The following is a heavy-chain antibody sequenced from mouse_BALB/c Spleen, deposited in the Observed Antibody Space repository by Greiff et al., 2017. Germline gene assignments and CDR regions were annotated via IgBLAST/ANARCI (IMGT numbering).Heavy chain of an antibody. D-gene: IGHD2-14*01. CDR3: ARKVRGYYYAMDY. J-gene: IGHJ4*01. CDR1: GYSITSGYY. Sequence: EVKLMESGPGLVKPSQSLSLTCSVTGYSITSGYYWNWIRQFPGNKLEWMGYISYDGSNNYNPSLKNRISITRDTSKNQFFLKLNSVTTEDTATYYCARKVRGYYYAMDYWGQGTSVTVSS. CDR2: ISYDGSN. V-gene: IGHV3-6*02.